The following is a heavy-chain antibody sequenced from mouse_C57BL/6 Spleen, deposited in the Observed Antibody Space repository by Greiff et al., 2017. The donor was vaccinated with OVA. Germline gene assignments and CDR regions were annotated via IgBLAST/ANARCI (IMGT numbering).Heavy chain of an antibody. CDR3: AREEGYYGSSYPFAY. V-gene: IGHV5-9*01. CDR1: GFTFSSYT. Sequence: EVKLMESGGGLVKPGGSLKLSCAASGFTFSSYTMSWVRQTPEKRLEWVATISGGGGNTYYPDSVKGRFTISRDNAKNTLYLQMSSLRSEDTALYYCAREEGYYGSSYPFAYWGQGTLVTVSA. CDR2: ISGGGGNT. J-gene: IGHJ3*01. D-gene: IGHD1-1*01.